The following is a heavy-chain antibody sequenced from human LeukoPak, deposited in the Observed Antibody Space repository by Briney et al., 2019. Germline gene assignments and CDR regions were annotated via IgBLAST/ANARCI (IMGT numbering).Heavy chain of an antibody. CDR2: ISAYNGNT. D-gene: IGHD1-26*01. J-gene: IGHJ5*02. CDR3: ARVGKEWELQDWFDP. V-gene: IGHV1-18*01. CDR1: GGTFSSYA. Sequence: ASVKVSCKASGGTFSSYAISWVRQAPGQGLEWMGWISAYNGNTNYAQKLQGRVTMTTDTSTSTAYMELRSLRSDDTAVYYCARVGKEWELQDWFDPWGQGTLVTVSS.